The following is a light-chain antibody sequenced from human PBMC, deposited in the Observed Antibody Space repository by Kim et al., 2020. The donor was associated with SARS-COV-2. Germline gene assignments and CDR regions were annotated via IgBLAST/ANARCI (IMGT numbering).Light chain of an antibody. CDR3: QQYGSSPYT. CDR2: GAS. CDR1: QSVSSSF. J-gene: IGKJ2*01. V-gene: IGKV3-20*01. Sequence: EIVLTQSPGTLSLSPGERATLSCRASQSVSSSFLAWYQRKLGQAPRLLIYGASSRAAGIPDRFSGSGSGTDFTLTISRLEPEDFAVYYCQQYGSSPYTFGQGTKLEI.